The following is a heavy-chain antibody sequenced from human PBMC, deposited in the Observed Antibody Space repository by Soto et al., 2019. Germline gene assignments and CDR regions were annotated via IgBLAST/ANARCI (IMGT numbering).Heavy chain of an antibody. CDR3: AKEVWGTLYSYYYGMDV. D-gene: IGHD7-27*01. V-gene: IGHV3-30*18. Sequence: GGSLRLSCAASGFTFSSYGMHWVRQAPGKGLEWVVVISYDGSNKYYADSVKGRFTISRDNSKNTLYLQMNSLRAEDTAVYYCAKEVWGTLYSYYYGMDVWGQGTTVTVSS. J-gene: IGHJ6*02. CDR1: GFTFSSYG. CDR2: ISYDGSNK.